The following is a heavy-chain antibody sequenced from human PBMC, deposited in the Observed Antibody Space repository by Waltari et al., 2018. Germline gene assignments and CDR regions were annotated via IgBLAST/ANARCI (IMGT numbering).Heavy chain of an antibody. V-gene: IGHV4-38-2*01. CDR3: ARSSHYDFWSGTNWFDP. D-gene: IGHD3-3*01. CDR1: GYSISRGSY. J-gene: IGHJ5*02. Sequence: QVQLQESGPGLVKPSETLSLTCAVSGYSISRGSYWAWIRQPPGKGLEWIGSIYHSGSTYYNPSLKSRVTISVDTSKNQFSLKLSSVTAADTAVYYCARSSHYDFWSGTNWFDPWGQGTLVTVSS. CDR2: IYHSGST.